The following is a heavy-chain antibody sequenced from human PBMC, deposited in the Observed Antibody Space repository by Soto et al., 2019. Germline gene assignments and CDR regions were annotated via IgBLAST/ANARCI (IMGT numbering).Heavy chain of an antibody. D-gene: IGHD6-13*01. CDR2: IDWDDDE. J-gene: IGHJ4*02. Sequence: GPTLVNPPQTPTLTRTFSGFSLSTSGMCVSWIRQPPGKALEWLARIDWDDDEYYSTSLKTRLTISKDTSKNLVVLTMTNMDPTDTATYYCARTLGSSTLDYWGQGTLVTVSS. V-gene: IGHV2-70*11. CDR1: GFSLSTSGMC. CDR3: ARTLGSSTLDY.